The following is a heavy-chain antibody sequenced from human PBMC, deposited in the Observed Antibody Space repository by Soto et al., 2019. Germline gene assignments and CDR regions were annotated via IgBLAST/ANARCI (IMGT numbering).Heavy chain of an antibody. CDR1: GFTFSGYA. CDR3: AKLMIYHDSSGYN. D-gene: IGHD3-22*01. J-gene: IGHJ4*02. CDR2: ISGGGGSA. V-gene: IGHV3-23*01. Sequence: GGSLRLSCAASGFTFSGYAMSWVRQAPGKGLEWVSTISGGGGSAYYTDSVQGRFTISRDNSKNTLSLRMKSLRAEDTAVYYCAKLMIYHDSSGYNWGQGTLVTVSS.